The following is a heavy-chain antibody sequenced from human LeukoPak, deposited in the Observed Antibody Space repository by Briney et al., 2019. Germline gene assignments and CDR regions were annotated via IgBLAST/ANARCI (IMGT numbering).Heavy chain of an antibody. V-gene: IGHV3-23*01. CDR2: ISGSGGST. D-gene: IGHD1-1*01. CDR3: ARSPKFSATAFDY. CDR1: GFTFSSYG. J-gene: IGHJ4*02. Sequence: GGTLRLSCAASGFTFSSYGMSWVRQAPGKGLEWVSAISGSGGSTYYADSVKGRFTISRDNSKNTLYLQMNSLRAEDTALYYCARSPKFSATAFDYWGQGTLVTVSS.